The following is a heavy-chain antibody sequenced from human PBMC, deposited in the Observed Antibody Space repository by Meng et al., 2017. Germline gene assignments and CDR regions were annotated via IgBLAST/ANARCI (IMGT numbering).Heavy chain of an antibody. V-gene: IGHV3-21*01. Sequence: QWVGSAGALAKPGGALSLSWAAAGLTFSSYSMTWVRQAPGKGLEWVSSISSSSSYIYYADSVKGRFTISRDNAKNSLYLQMNSLRAEDTAVYYCARVLSSSGWSEIDYWGQGTLVTVSS. J-gene: IGHJ4*02. CDR2: ISSSSSYI. CDR3: ARVLSSSGWSEIDY. D-gene: IGHD6-19*01. CDR1: GLTFSSYS.